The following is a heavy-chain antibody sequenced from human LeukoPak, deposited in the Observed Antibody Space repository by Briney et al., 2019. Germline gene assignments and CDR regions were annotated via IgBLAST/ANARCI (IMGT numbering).Heavy chain of an antibody. CDR3: SSSGYCSSTSCSDF. CDR1: GDSITNYY. V-gene: IGHV4-4*07. J-gene: IGHJ4*02. Sequence: SETLSLTCTVSGDSITNYYWSWIRQPAGKGLEWIGRIYTSRTTNYNPSLKRRVTMSVDTSKNQFSLKLSSVTAADTAVYYCSSSGYCSSTSCSDFWGQGTLVTVSS. CDR2: IYTSRTT. D-gene: IGHD2-2*03.